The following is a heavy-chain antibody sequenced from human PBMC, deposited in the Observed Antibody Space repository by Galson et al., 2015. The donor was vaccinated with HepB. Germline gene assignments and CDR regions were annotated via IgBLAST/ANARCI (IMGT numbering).Heavy chain of an antibody. CDR1: GFIFSNYG. V-gene: IGHV3-33*01. Sequence: SLRLSCAASGFIFSNYGMHWVRQAPGKGLEWVAITWSDGRNRYYADSVKGRFSISRDNSNNTLYLQMTSLSAEDTAVYYCVRGGYCTSSSCYHLDYWGKGVLVTVS. CDR3: VRGGYCTSSSCYHLDY. J-gene: IGHJ4*02. D-gene: IGHD2-2*01. CDR2: TWSDGRNR.